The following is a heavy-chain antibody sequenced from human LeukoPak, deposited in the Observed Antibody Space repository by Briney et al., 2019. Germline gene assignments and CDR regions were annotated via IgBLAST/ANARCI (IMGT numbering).Heavy chain of an antibody. Sequence: PGGSLRLSCGASGFTFSNYGMLWVRQAPGKGLEWVAFIRYDGNNKLYADSMKGRFTISRDNSKNTLYLQMNSLRAEDTAVYYCAKGAYYDLWGQGTLVTVSS. CDR2: IRYDGNNK. D-gene: IGHD3-22*01. CDR1: GFTFSNYG. J-gene: IGHJ4*02. V-gene: IGHV3-30*02. CDR3: AKGAYYDL.